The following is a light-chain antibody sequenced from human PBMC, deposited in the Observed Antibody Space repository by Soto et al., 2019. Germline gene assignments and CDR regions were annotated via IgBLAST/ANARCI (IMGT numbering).Light chain of an antibody. Sequence: QSALTQPASVSGSPGQSITISCTGTSSDVGSYNLVSWYQQHPGKAPKLMIYEVSKRPSEVSNRFSGAKSGNTASLTISGLQAEDEADYYCCSYAGRSTFVVFGGGTKLTVL. CDR3: CSYAGRSTFVV. CDR2: EVS. V-gene: IGLV2-23*02. J-gene: IGLJ2*01. CDR1: SSDVGSYNL.